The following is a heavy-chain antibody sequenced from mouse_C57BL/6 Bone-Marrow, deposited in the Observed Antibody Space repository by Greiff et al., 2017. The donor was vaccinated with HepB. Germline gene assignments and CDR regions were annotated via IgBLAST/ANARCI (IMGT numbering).Heavy chain of an antibody. CDR1: GYTFTSYR. V-gene: IGHV1-64*01. J-gene: IGHJ2*01. CDR2: IHPNSGST. CDR3: TSRGIYDYALYY. Sequence: QVQLQQPGAELVKPGASVKLSCKASGYTFTSYRMHWVKQRPGQGLEWIGMIHPNSGSTNYNEKYKSKATLTVDKSPSTAYMQLSSLTPEDSAVYYCTSRGIYDYALYYWDQGTTLTVSS. D-gene: IGHD2-4*01.